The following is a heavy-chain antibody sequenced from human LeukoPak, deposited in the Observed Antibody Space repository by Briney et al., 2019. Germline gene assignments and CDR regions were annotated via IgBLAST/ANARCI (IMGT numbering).Heavy chain of an antibody. D-gene: IGHD1-20*01. CDR1: GYTFTGYF. CDR3: ARDSLTGATDY. J-gene: IGHJ4*02. V-gene: IGHV1-2*06. CDR2: FYPNSGDT. Sequence: ASVKVSCKASGYTFTGYFMHWVRRAPGQGLEWMGRFYPNSGDTNYAQKFQDRVTMTRDTSISTAYLDLSRLRSDDTAVYYCARDSLTGATDYWGQGTLVTVSS.